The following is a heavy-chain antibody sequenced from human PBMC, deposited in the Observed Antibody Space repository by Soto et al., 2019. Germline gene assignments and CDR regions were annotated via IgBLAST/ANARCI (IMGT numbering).Heavy chain of an antibody. CDR3: ARHHCTSTSCFTAYFDY. CDR1: GVSISSGSNY. D-gene: IGHD2-2*02. J-gene: IGHJ4*02. V-gene: IGHV4-31*03. CDR2: IHNSGTT. Sequence: PSETLSLTCTFSGVSISSGSNYWSWIRQHPGKGLEWISYIHNSGTTSYNPSLRSRLIISVDTSKNQFSLKLSSVTAADTAVYYCARHHCTSTSCFTAYFDYWAPGTLVTVSS.